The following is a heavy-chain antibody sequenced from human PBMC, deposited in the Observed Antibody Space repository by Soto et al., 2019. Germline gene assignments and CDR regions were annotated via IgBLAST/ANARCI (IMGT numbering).Heavy chain of an antibody. V-gene: IGHV1-2*04. CDR1: GYTFTGYY. Sequence: ASVKVSCKASGYTFTGYYMHWVRQAPGQGLEWMGWINPNSGGTNYAQKFQSWVTMTRDTSISTAYMELSRLRSDDTAVYYCARAPREDIVVVPAAPREYYYYYMDVWGKGTTVTVSS. D-gene: IGHD2-2*01. J-gene: IGHJ6*03. CDR3: ARAPREDIVVVPAAPREYYYYYMDV. CDR2: INPNSGGT.